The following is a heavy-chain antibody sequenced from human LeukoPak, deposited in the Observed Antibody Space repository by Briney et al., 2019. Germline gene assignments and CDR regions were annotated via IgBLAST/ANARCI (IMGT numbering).Heavy chain of an antibody. D-gene: IGHD2-15*01. J-gene: IGHJ6*02. CDR3: ARHGVAATPQYYYGMDV. CDR2: IYYSGNT. CDR1: GGSISNVNYH. Sequence: SETLSLTCTVSGGSISNVNYHWGWIRQPPGKGLEWIGSIYYSGNTFYKPSLTSRVTISIDTSKNQFSLKLNSMTAADTAVYYCARHGVAATPQYYYGMDVWGQGTTVTVSS. V-gene: IGHV4-39*07.